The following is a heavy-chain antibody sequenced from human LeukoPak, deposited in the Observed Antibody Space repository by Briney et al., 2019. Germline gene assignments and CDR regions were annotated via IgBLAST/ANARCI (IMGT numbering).Heavy chain of an antibody. Sequence: ASLKVSCKASGYTFTPYFIHWVRHAPGQGLEWMGIINPTSGSTTYAQKFQGRVTVTRDMSASTVYMELSSLTSEDTAVYYCARDRVIVGGTATYNFDHWGQGTLVTVSS. J-gene: IGHJ4*02. CDR3: ARDRVIVGGTATYNFDH. D-gene: IGHD1-14*01. CDR2: INPTSGST. CDR1: GYTFTPYF. V-gene: IGHV1-46*01.